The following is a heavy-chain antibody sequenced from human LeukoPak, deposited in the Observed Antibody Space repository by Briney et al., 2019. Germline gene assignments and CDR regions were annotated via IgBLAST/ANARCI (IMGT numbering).Heavy chain of an antibody. D-gene: IGHD3-10*02. CDR2: IYYSGST. CDR3: ARSGMYGGSYNWFDP. Sequence: SETLFLTCTVSGGSISSYYWSWIRQPPGKGPEWIGYIYYSGSTNYNPSLKSRVTISVDTSKNQFSLKLSSVTAADTAVYYCARSGMYGGSYNWFDPWGQGTLVTVSS. J-gene: IGHJ5*02. V-gene: IGHV4-59*01. CDR1: GGSISSYY.